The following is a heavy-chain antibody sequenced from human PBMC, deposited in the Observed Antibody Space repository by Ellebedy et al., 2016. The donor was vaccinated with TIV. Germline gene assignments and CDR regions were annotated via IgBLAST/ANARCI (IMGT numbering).Heavy chain of an antibody. Sequence: PGGSLRLSCAASGFTFSSYGMHRVRQATGKGLEWVAGIWYDGSNKYYADSVKGRFTISRDNSKNTLYLQMNILRAEDTAVYYCARDDLDIVVVPATLGGDYYYGMDVWGQGTTVTVSS. D-gene: IGHD2-2*01. CDR3: ARDDLDIVVVPATLGGDYYYGMDV. CDR1: GFTFSSYG. CDR2: IWYDGSNK. V-gene: IGHV3-33*01. J-gene: IGHJ6*02.